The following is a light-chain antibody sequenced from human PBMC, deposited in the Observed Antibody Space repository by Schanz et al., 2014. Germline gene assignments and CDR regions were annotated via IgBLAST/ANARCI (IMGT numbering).Light chain of an antibody. J-gene: IGKJ1*01. Sequence: EVVLTQSPATLSLAPGEKATLSCRASQRVTSYVAWYQHKNGQAPRLLIYDASARATGVPARFSGSGSGTDFTLTISSLQAEDVAVYYCLQYYFPPRTFGQGTKVEIK. CDR2: DAS. CDR3: LQYYFPPRT. CDR1: QRVTSY. V-gene: IGKV3-11*01.